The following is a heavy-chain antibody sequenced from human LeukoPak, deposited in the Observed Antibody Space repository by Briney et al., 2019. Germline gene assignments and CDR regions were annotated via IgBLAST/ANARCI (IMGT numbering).Heavy chain of an antibody. CDR1: GGSISGSNW. CDR3: ARTPLTGSSGPLDY. D-gene: IGHD3-22*01. Sequence: SETLSLTCAVSGGSISGSNWWNWVRPPPGKGLEWIGEIYHSGSTNSNPSLKSRVTISVDKSKNQFSLNLSSVTAADTAVYYCARTPLTGSSGPLDYWGQGTLVTVSS. V-gene: IGHV4-4*02. CDR2: IYHSGST. J-gene: IGHJ4*02.